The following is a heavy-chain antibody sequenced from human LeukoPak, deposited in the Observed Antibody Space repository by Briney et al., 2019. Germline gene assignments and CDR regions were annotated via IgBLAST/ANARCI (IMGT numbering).Heavy chain of an antibody. CDR2: IYSGGST. CDR3: ARDFRDYYDSSGHYWYFDL. D-gene: IGHD3-22*01. J-gene: IGHJ2*01. CDR1: GFTVSSNY. Sequence: GGSLRLSCAASGFTVSSNYMSWVRQAPGKGLEWVSVIYSGGSTYYADSVKGRFTISRDNSKNTLYLQMNSLRAEDTAVYYCARDFRDYYDSSGHYWYFDLWGRGTLVTVSS. V-gene: IGHV3-53*01.